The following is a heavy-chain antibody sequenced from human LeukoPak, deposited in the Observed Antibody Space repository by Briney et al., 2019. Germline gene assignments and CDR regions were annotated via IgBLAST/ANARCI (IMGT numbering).Heavy chain of an antibody. V-gene: IGHV3-48*04. CDR3: ARGPSIAARYDAFDI. Sequence: PGGSLRLSCAASGLTFSGYSMNWVRQAPGKGLEWVSYISSSGNTISYADSVKGRFTISRGNAKNSLYLQVISLRAEDTAVYYCARGPSIAARYDAFDIWGQGTMVTVSS. CDR2: ISSSGNTI. J-gene: IGHJ3*02. CDR1: GLTFSGYS. D-gene: IGHD6-6*01.